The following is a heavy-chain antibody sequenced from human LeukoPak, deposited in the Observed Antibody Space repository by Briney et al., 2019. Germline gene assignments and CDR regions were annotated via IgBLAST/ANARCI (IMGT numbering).Heavy chain of an antibody. J-gene: IGHJ3*02. V-gene: IGHV4-61*01. CDR3: ASSKTYYDFWSGYHNHDAFDI. Sequence: PSETLSLTCTVSGGSVSSGSYYWSWIRQPPGKGLEWIGYIYYSGSTNYNPSLKSRVTISVDTSKNQFSLKLSSVTAADTAVYYCASSKTYYDFWSGYHNHDAFDIWGQGTMVTVSS. CDR1: GGSVSSGSYY. D-gene: IGHD3-3*01. CDR2: IYYSGST.